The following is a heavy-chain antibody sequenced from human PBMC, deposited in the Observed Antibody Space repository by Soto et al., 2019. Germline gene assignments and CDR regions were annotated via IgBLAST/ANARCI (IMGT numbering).Heavy chain of an antibody. J-gene: IGHJ4*02. D-gene: IGHD4-17*01. CDR2: ISGSGGST. V-gene: IGHV3-23*01. CDR1: GFTFSSSA. CDR3: ARRTVTTYHYFDY. Sequence: GGSLRLSCAASGFTFSSSAMSWVRQAPGKGLEWVSAISGSGGSTYYADSVRGRFTISRDNAKNSLYLQMDSLRVEDTAVYYCARRTVTTYHYFDYWGQGTLVTVSS.